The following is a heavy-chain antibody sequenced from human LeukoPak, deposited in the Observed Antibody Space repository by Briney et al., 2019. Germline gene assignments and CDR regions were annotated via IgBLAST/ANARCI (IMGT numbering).Heavy chain of an antibody. CDR3: AREMGCSSTSCYDYYYYMDV. Sequence: SETLSLTCTVSGGSISSYYWSWIRQPAGKGLEWIGRIYTSGSTNYNPSLKSRVTMSVDTSKNQFSLKLSSVTAADTAVYYCAREMGCSSTSCYDYYYYMDVWGKGTTVTVSS. CDR1: GGSISSYY. D-gene: IGHD2-2*01. V-gene: IGHV4-4*07. CDR2: IYTSGST. J-gene: IGHJ6*03.